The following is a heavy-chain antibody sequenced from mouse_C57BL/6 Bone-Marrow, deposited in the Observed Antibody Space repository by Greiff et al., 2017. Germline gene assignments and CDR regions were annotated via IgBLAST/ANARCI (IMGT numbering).Heavy chain of an antibody. CDR1: GYTFTSYW. CDR2: IDPSDSYT. CDR3: ARRRYWYFDV. V-gene: IGHV1-69*01. Sequence: QVQLQQPGAELVMPGASVKLSCKASGYTFTSYWMHWVKQRPGQGLEWIGEIDPSDSYTNYNQKIKGKSTLTVDKSSSTAYMQLSSLTSEDSAVYYCARRRYWYFDVWGTGTTVTVSS. J-gene: IGHJ1*03.